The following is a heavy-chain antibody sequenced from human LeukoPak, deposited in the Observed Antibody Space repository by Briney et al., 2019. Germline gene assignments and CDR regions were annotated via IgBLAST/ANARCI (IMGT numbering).Heavy chain of an antibody. V-gene: IGHV3-74*03. Sequence: GGSLRLSCAASGFNFSSHWMHWVRQAPGKGLVWVSRLRSSGNGTTYADSVKGRFTISRDNAKNTLFLQMNSLRIEDTAVYYCANVLGYCSSTSCYGHFDLWGRGTLVTVSS. J-gene: IGHJ2*01. CDR1: GFNFSSHW. D-gene: IGHD2-2*01. CDR2: LRSSGNGT. CDR3: ANVLGYCSSTSCYGHFDL.